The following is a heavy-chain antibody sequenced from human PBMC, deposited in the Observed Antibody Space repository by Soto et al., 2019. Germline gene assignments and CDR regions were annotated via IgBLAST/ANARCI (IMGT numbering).Heavy chain of an antibody. CDR1: GGSISSGDYY. D-gene: IGHD2-21*02. J-gene: IGHJ4*02. CDR3: ARYLSYCGDDCYPHFDS. CDR2: IYYSGST. V-gene: IGHV4-30-4*01. Sequence: SETLSLTCTVSGGSISSGDYYWSWIRQPPGKGLEWIGYIYYSGSTYYNPSLRSRITISVDTSKNQFSLKLSSVTAADTAVYYCARYLSYCGDDCYPHFDSWGQGTLVTVSS.